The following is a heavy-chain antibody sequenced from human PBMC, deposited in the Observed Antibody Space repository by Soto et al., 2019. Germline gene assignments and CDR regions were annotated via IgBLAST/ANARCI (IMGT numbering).Heavy chain of an antibody. CDR3: AKGELVHGY. V-gene: IGHV3-23*01. CDR2: ISGSGGST. CDR1: GFNISRYA. Sequence: LXLACAASGFNISRYAMSWVRQAPGKGLEWVSAISGSGGSTYYADSVKGRFTISRDNSKKTLYLQMNSLRAEDTAVYYCAKGELVHGYWGQGTLVTVSS. J-gene: IGHJ4*02. D-gene: IGHD6-13*01.